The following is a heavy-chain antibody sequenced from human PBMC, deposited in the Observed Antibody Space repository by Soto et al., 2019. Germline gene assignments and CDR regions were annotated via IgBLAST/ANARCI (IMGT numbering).Heavy chain of an antibody. J-gene: IGHJ6*02. D-gene: IGHD3-3*01. CDR2: FDPEDGET. CDR1: GYTLTELS. V-gene: IGHV1-24*01. CDR3: ATYDFWSGYPPEHYYYGMDV. Sequence: ASVKVSCKVSGYTLTELSMHWVRQAPGKGLEWMGGFDPEDGETIYAQKFQGRVTMTEDTSTDTAYMELSSLRSEDTAVYYCATYDFWSGYPPEHYYYGMDVWGQGTTVTSP.